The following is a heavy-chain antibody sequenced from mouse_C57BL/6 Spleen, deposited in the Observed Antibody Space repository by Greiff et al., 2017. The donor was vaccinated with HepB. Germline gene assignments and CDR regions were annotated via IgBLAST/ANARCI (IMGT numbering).Heavy chain of an antibody. Sequence: EVQLQQSGPELVKPGASVKISCKASGYTFTDYYMNWVKQCHGKSLEWIGDINPNNGGTSYNQKFKGKATLTVDKSSSTAYMVLRSLTSEDSAVYYCAREGAMDYWGQGTSVTVSS. CDR1: GYTFTDYY. CDR2: INPNNGGT. V-gene: IGHV1-26*01. CDR3: AREGAMDY. J-gene: IGHJ4*01.